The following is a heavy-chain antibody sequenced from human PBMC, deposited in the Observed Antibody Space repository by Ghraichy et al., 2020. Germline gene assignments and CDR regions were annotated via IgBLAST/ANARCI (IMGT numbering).Heavy chain of an antibody. CDR2: ISSSSSYI. CDR3: ARQVRYFDWSQPPPPYNWFDP. V-gene: IGHV3-21*01. CDR1: GFTFSSYS. D-gene: IGHD3-9*01. Sequence: GGSLRLSCAASGFTFSSYSMNWVRQAPGKGLEWVSSISSSSSYIYYADSVKGRFTISRDNAKNSLYLQMNSLRAEDTAVYYCARQVRYFDWSQPPPPYNWFDPWGQGTLVTVSS. J-gene: IGHJ5*02.